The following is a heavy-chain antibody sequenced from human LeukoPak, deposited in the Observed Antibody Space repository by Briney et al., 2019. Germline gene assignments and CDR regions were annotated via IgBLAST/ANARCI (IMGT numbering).Heavy chain of an antibody. J-gene: IGHJ4*02. D-gene: IGHD3-16*01. CDR2: IYYSGST. V-gene: IGHV4-39*01. CDR1: GGSISSSSHY. Sequence: SETLSLTCTVSGGSISSSSHYWGWIRQPPGKGLEWIGSIYYSGSTYYNPSLKSRVTISVDTSKNQFSLKLSSVTAADTAVYYCARGSRGMFDYWGQGTLVTVSS. CDR3: ARGSRGMFDY.